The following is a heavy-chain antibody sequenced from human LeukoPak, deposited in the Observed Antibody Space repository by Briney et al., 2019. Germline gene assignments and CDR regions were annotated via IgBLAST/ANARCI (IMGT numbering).Heavy chain of an antibody. V-gene: IGHV3-30-3*01. CDR1: GFTFSSYA. J-gene: IGHJ4*02. Sequence: GGSLRLSCAASGFTFSSYAMYGVRQAPGKGLEWVAVISYDGSNKYYADSGKGRFTISRDNSKNTLYLQMNSLRDEDTAIYYCAKEGNSYGTDYWGQGTLVTVSS. D-gene: IGHD5-18*01. CDR3: AKEGNSYGTDY. CDR2: ISYDGSNK.